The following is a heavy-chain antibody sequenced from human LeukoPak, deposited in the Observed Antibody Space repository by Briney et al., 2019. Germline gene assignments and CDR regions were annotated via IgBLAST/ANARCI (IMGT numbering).Heavy chain of an antibody. J-gene: IGHJ4*02. Sequence: PGGSLRLSCAASGFTFSSYGMSWVRQAPGKGLEWVSAISGSGGSTYYADSVKGRFTISRDTSKNTLYLQMNRLRAEDTAVYYCARYGGTILFDYWGQGTLVTVSS. D-gene: IGHD4-23*01. CDR1: GFTFSSYG. V-gene: IGHV3-23*01. CDR3: ARYGGTILFDY. CDR2: ISGSGGST.